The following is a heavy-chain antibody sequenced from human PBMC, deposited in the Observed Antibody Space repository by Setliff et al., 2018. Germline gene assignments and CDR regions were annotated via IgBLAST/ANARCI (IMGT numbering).Heavy chain of an antibody. CDR3: ARTGTYRYFDY. CDR1: GASVSSHY. CDR2: IYYRGDT. D-gene: IGHD1-1*01. Sequence: LSLTCNVSGASVSSHYWDWIRQPPGKGLEWIGRIYYRGDTYYNASLKGRLTISVDTAQNQFSLRLTSVTAADTAVYYCARTGTYRYFDYWGQEPWSPSPQ. J-gene: IGHJ4*01. V-gene: IGHV4-59*04.